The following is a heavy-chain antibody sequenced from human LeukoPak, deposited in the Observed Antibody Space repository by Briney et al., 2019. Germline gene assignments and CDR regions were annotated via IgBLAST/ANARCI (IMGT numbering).Heavy chain of an antibody. CDR2: ISDSGSVI. J-gene: IGHJ3*02. Sequence: PGGSLRLSCAASGFTFSNYYMSWIRQAPGKGLEWVSYISDSGSVIYYADSVKGRFTISRDNSKNTLYLQMNSLRAEDTAVYYCARLQDFWSGYAFDIWGQGTMVTVSS. CDR3: ARLQDFWSGYAFDI. CDR1: GFTFSNYY. D-gene: IGHD3-3*01. V-gene: IGHV3-11*01.